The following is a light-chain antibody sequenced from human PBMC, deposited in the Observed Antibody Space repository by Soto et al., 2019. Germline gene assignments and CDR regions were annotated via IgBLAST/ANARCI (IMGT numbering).Light chain of an antibody. CDR3: QQRRNWPLLT. Sequence: EIVLTQSPATLSLSPGERATLSCRASQSVSSCLAWYQQKPGQAPRLLIYDASNRATGIPARFSGSGSGTDFTLTISSLEPEDFAVYYCQQRRNWPLLTFGGGTKVEIK. CDR1: QSVSSC. V-gene: IGKV3-11*01. CDR2: DAS. J-gene: IGKJ4*01.